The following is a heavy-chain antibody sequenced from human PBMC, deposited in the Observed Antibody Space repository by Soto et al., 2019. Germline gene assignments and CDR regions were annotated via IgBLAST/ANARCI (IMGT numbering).Heavy chain of an antibody. CDR1: GGSISSSSYY. D-gene: IGHD6-13*01. Sequence: PSETLSLTCTVSGGSISSSSYYWGWIRQPPGKGLEWIGSIYYSGSTHYNPSLKSRVTISVDTSKNQFSLKLSSVTAADTAVYYCASGGIAAAGILFDYWGQGTLVTVSS. CDR2: IYYSGST. J-gene: IGHJ4*02. CDR3: ASGGIAAAGILFDY. V-gene: IGHV4-39*01.